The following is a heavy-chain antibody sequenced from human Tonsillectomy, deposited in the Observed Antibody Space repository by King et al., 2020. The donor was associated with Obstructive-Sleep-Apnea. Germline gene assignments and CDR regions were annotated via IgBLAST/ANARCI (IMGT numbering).Heavy chain of an antibody. Sequence: QLQVSGPGLVKPSQTLSLTCTVSGGSISSGDYYWSWIRQPPGKGLEWIGYIYYSGSTSYNPSLKSRLTISADTSKNQFSLKLSSVTAADTAVYYCARSDYFDTSGYLVWGQGTLVTVSS. J-gene: IGHJ4*02. CDR1: GGSISSGDYY. D-gene: IGHD3-22*01. CDR2: IYYSGST. V-gene: IGHV4-30-4*01. CDR3: ARSDYFDTSGYLV.